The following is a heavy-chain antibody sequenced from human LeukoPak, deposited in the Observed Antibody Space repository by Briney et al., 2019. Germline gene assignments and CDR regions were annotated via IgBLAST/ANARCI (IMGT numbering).Heavy chain of an antibody. CDR2: IYTSGST. D-gene: IGHD6-19*01. V-gene: IGHV4-61*02. CDR1: GGSISSGSYY. J-gene: IGHJ5*02. CDR3: AREAIAVNWFDP. Sequence: SQTLSLTCTVSGGSISSGSYYWSWIRQPAGKGLKWIGRIYTSGSTNYNPSLKSRVTISVDTSKNQFSLKLSSVTAADTAVYYCAREAIAVNWFDPWGQGTLVTVSS.